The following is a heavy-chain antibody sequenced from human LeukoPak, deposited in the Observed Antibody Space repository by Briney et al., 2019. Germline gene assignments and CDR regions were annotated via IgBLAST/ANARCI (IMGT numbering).Heavy chain of an antibody. CDR3: AKDIYRPTGKWFGVPGDY. J-gene: IGHJ4*02. CDR2: IYNGDMT. D-gene: IGHD3-10*01. CDR1: GLTVSSNY. V-gene: IGHV3-66*02. Sequence: PGGSLRLSCAASGLTVSSNYMSWVRQAPGKGLEWLSVIYNGDMTYYADSAKGRFTISRDNSKNTLYLQMNSLRAEDTAVYYCAKDIYRPTGKWFGVPGDYWGQGTLVTVSS.